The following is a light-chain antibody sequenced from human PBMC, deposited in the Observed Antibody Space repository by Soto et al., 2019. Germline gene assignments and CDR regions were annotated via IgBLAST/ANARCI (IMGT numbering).Light chain of an antibody. Sequence: DIQMTQSPSTLSASVGDRVTITCRARQSISIWFAWYQQKPGKAPKLLIYDASILESGVPSRFSGSGSGTEFTLTISRLQPDDFATYYCQQYNSYRTLGQGTKVDIK. CDR1: QSISIW. CDR3: QQYNSYRT. V-gene: IGKV1-5*01. CDR2: DAS. J-gene: IGKJ1*01.